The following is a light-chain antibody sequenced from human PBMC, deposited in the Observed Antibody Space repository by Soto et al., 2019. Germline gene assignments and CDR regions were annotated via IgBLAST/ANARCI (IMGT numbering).Light chain of an antibody. Sequence: DIHMTQSPSTLSASVGDRVTLTCRASQSISSWLAWYQQKPGKAPKLLIYHAYSLESGVPSRFSGSGSGTDFTLTISSLQPEDFATYYCQQSYSTPITFGQGTRLEIK. CDR2: HAY. V-gene: IGKV1-39*01. CDR3: QQSYSTPIT. J-gene: IGKJ5*01. CDR1: QSISSW.